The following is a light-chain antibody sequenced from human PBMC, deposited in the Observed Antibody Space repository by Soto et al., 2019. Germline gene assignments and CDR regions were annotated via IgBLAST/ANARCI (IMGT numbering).Light chain of an antibody. CDR1: SVAVTVGHY. V-gene: IGLV7-43*01. J-gene: IGLJ1*01. CDR3: LLYYAGAYV. CDR2: STN. Sequence: QAALTKEPSLAVSTGGTVTLACASGSVAVTVGHYPTWVQKKPGQAPRALIYSTNNKHSGAPAPFSGSLLGGKAALTLSAVLPEDEAEYFCLLYYAGAYVFGNGTKVTV.